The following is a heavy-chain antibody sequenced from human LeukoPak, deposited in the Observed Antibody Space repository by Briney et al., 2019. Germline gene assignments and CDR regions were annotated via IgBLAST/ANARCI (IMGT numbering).Heavy chain of an antibody. CDR3: ARDAAIFDSSGYYFLW. CDR2: ITPMFGTA. J-gene: IGHJ4*02. CDR1: GYTFTSYD. D-gene: IGHD3-22*01. Sequence: ASVKVSCKASGYTFTSYDINWVRQAPGQGLEWMGGITPMFGTANYAQKFQGRVTITADESTSTAYLELTSLRSEDTAIYYCARDAAIFDSSGYYFLWWGQGALVTVSS. V-gene: IGHV1-69*13.